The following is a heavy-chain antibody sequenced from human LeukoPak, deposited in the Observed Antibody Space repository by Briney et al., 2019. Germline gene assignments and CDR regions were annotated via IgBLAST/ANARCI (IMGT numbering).Heavy chain of an antibody. CDR1: GLKLEYLA. CDR2: LCWNIGSL. CDR3: ARDCEGTGIAAAGNFEH. V-gene: IGHV3-9*01. Sequence: PGRSVRHSYSASGLKLEYLAVQWVGEPPGKGLEWCSGLCWNIGSLLYADCVKGRLPIPRDNAKDVLYLQMHSLRPEVPAFYYCARDCEGTGIAAAGNFEHWGQGTLVTGSS. D-gene: IGHD6-13*01. J-gene: IGHJ4*02.